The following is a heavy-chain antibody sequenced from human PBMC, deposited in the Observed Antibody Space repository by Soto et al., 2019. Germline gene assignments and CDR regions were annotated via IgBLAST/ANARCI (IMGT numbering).Heavy chain of an antibody. CDR2: IYHSGST. J-gene: IGHJ6*02. D-gene: IGHD1-26*01. Sequence: CAASACSISSSHSWCLVRQPPGKGLEWIGEIYHSGSTNYNPSLKSRVTISVDKSKNQFPLKLSSVTAADTAVYYCAKVSGSYYYGMDVWGQGTTVT. CDR1: ACSISSSHS. V-gene: IGHV4-4*02. CDR3: AKVSGSYYYGMDV.